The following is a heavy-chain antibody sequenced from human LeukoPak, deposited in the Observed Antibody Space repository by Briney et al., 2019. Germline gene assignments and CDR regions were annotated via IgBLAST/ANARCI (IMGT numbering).Heavy chain of an antibody. CDR1: GFTFSDYY. CDR3: ARARGSYAFDI. J-gene: IGHJ3*02. V-gene: IGHV3-11*04. Sequence: GGSLRLSCAASGFTFSDYYMGWIRQAPGKGLDWVSYISSSGGTMYYADSAKGRFTISRDNAKNSLYLQMNSLRAEDTAVYYCARARGSYAFDIWGQGTMVTVSS. D-gene: IGHD2-15*01. CDR2: ISSSGGTM.